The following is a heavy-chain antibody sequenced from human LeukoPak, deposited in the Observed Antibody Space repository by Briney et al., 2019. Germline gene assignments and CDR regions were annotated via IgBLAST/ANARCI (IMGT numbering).Heavy chain of an antibody. V-gene: IGHV3-43*02. CDR3: AKESGKFDY. CDR2: ISADGGST. J-gene: IGHJ4*02. CDR1: GLNFDDSA. Sequence: GGSLRLSCVASGLNFDDSAMHWVRQAPGKGLEWVSLISADGGSTFSADSVKGRFSISRDNSKNSLYLQMNSLRSEDTAMYYCAKESGKFDYWGQGTPVAVSS.